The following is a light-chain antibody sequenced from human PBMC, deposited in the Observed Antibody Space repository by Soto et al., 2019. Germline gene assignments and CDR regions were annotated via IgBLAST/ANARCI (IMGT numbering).Light chain of an antibody. CDR1: QSVNAN. Sequence: EVVMTQSPATLSVSPGERATLSCRASQSVNANLAWYQQKPGQAPRLLIHGASNRATGIPARFSGSGFGTEFILTIRSLQSEDIAVYYCQQNNTWLWTFGQGTKVEI. CDR2: GAS. V-gene: IGKV3-15*01. J-gene: IGKJ1*01. CDR3: QQNNTWLWT.